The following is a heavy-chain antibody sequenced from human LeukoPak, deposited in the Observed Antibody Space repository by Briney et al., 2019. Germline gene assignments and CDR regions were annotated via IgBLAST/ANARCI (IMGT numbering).Heavy chain of an antibody. J-gene: IGHJ4*02. CDR2: IYTSGST. CDR1: GGSISSYY. D-gene: IGHD1-26*01. CDR3: ARQRGGSYPRPYYFDY. Sequence: PSETLSLTCTVSGGSISSYYWSWIRQPPGKGLEWIGYIYTSGSTNYNPSLKSRVTISVDTSKNQFSLKLSSVTAADTAVYYCARQRGGSYPRPYYFDYWGQGTLVTVSS. V-gene: IGHV4-4*09.